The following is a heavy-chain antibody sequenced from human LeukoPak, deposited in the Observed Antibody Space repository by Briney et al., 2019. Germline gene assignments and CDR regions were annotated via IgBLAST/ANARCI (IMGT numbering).Heavy chain of an antibody. CDR2: INPNSGGT. J-gene: IGHJ4*02. V-gene: IGHV1-2*02. CDR1: GYTFTGYY. D-gene: IGHD3-22*01. Sequence: ASVTVSCKASGYTFTGYYMHWVRQAPGQGLEWMGWINPNSGGTNYAQKFQGRVTMTRDTSISTAYMELSRLRSDDTAVYYCASTLNYYDTNDYWGQGTLVTVSS. CDR3: ASTLNYYDTNDY.